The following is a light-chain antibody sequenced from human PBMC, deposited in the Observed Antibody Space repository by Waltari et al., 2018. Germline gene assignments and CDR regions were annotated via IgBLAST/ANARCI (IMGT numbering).Light chain of an antibody. CDR1: QGISSY. Sequence: DIQLTQSPSFLSASVGDRVIITCRASQGISSYLAWYQQKPGKAPKLLIHAASTLQSGVPSRFSGSGSGTEFTLTISSLQPEDFATYYCQQLNSYPRTFGPGTKVDIK. J-gene: IGKJ3*01. CDR2: AAS. V-gene: IGKV1-9*01. CDR3: QQLNSYPRT.